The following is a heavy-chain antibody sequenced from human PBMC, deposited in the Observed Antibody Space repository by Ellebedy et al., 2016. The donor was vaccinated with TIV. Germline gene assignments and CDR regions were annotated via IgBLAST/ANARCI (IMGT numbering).Heavy chain of an antibody. CDR3: ARGTYDYVWGSGRYQYYYMDV. D-gene: IGHD3-16*01. CDR2: IIPILGRA. J-gene: IGHJ6*03. CDR1: GGTFNSYA. V-gene: IGHV1-69*04. Sequence: SVKVSXXASGGTFNSYAISWVRQAPGQGLEWMGRIIPILGRANYAQKFQGRVTITVDKTTGTAYMEVSSLRFEDAAVYYCARGTYDYVWGSGRYQYYYMDVWGKGTTVTVSS.